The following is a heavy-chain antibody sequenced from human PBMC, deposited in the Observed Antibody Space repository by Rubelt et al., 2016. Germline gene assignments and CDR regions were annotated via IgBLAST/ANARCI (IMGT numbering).Heavy chain of an antibody. CDR1: GGSISSGGYY. V-gene: IGHV4-31*03. J-gene: IGHJ6*02. CDR3: ARERGSYGMDV. Sequence: QVQLQESGPGLVKPSQTLSLTCTVSGGSISSGGYYWSWIRQHPGKGLEWIGYIYYRGSTYYHPSLKNRVPISVDTSKNQFSLKLSSVTAADTAVYYCARERGSYGMDVWGQGTTVTVSS. CDR2: IYYRGST. D-gene: IGHD3-16*01.